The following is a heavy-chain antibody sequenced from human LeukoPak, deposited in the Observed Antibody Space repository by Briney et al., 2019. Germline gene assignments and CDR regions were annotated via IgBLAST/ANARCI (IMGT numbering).Heavy chain of an antibody. CDR3: ARGHYDVLAASYKWTPDY. V-gene: IGHV3-48*03. J-gene: IGHJ4*02. D-gene: IGHD3-9*01. CDR2: ISSSGSTI. Sequence: GGSLRLSCAASGFTFSSYEMNWVRQAPGKGLEWVSYISSSGSTIYYADSVKGRFTISRDNAKNSLSLQLNSLRVEDTAVYYCARGHYDVLAASYKWTPDYWGQGTLVTVSS. CDR1: GFTFSSYE.